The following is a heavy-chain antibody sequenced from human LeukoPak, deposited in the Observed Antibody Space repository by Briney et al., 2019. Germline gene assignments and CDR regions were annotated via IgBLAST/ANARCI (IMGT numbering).Heavy chain of an antibody. D-gene: IGHD1-1*01. Sequence: GGSLRLSCAASGFTFDDYGMSWVRHAPGKGREWVSGISGSGGSTSYADSVKCRFTISRANSKNTLYLQINSLRAEDTAVYYCAKATGGNFDYWGQGTLVTVSS. J-gene: IGHJ4*02. CDR1: GFTFDDYG. V-gene: IGHV3-23*01. CDR2: ISGSGGST. CDR3: AKATGGNFDY.